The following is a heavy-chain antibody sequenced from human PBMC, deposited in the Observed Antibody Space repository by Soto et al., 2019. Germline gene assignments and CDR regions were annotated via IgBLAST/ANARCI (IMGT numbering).Heavy chain of an antibody. CDR2: IIPILGIA. CDR3: ASEQLVRVYYCYYMDV. CDR1: GGTFSSYT. Sequence: QVQLVQSGAEVKKPGSSVKVSCKASGGTFSSYTISWVRQAPGQGLEWMGRIIPILGIANYAQKFQGRVTITADKSTSTAYMELSSLRSEDTAVYYCASEQLVRVYYCYYMDVWGKGTTVTVSS. D-gene: IGHD6-13*01. V-gene: IGHV1-69*02. J-gene: IGHJ6*03.